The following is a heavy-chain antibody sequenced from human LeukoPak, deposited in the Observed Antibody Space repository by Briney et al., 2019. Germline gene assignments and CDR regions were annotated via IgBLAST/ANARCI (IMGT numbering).Heavy chain of an antibody. Sequence: PSETLSLTCAVYGGSFSGYYWSWIRQPPGKGLEWLGEINHSGSTNYNPSLKSRVTISVDTSKNQFSLKLSSVTAADTAVYYCARGTVRYSSSFFYYWDQGTLVTVSS. J-gene: IGHJ4*02. V-gene: IGHV4-34*01. CDR1: GGSFSGYY. CDR3: ARGTVRYSSSFFYY. D-gene: IGHD6-13*01. CDR2: INHSGST.